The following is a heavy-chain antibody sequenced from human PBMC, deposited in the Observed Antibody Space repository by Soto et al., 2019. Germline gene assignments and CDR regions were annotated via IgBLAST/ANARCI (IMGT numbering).Heavy chain of an antibody. CDR3: ARDHKGGYYYYGMDV. Sequence: VVSLRLSCAASGGTFSSYAMNWVRQAPGKGLEWVSYISSSGSTIYYADSVKGRFTISRDNAKNSLYLQMNSLRAEDTAVYYCARDHKGGYYYYGMDVWGQGTTVTVSS. CDR2: ISSSGSTI. V-gene: IGHV3-48*03. CDR1: GGTFSSYA. J-gene: IGHJ6*02.